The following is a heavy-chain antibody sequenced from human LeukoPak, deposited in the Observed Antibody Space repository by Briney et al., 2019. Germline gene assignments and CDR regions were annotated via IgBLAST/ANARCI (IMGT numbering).Heavy chain of an antibody. CDR1: AFTFSTYW. J-gene: IGHJ4*02. Sequence: GGSLRLSCAASAFTFSTYWMSWVRQAPGKGLEWVANIRPDGSEGYYVDSMKGRFTISRDNAKNSLYLQINSLRIEDTAVYYCATQGGNFDYWGQGTLVTVSS. CDR2: IRPDGSEG. CDR3: ATQGGNFDY. V-gene: IGHV3-7*03. D-gene: IGHD3-16*01.